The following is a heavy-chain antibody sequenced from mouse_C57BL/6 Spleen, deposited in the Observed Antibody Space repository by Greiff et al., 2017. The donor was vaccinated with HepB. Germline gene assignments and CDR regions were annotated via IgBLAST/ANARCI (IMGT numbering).Heavy chain of an antibody. CDR1: GYTFTSYW. V-gene: IGHV1-74*01. CDR3: ARGDYEYDDGFAY. Sequence: QVQLQQPGAELVKPGASVKVSCKASGYTFTSYWMHWVKQRPGQGLEWIGRIHPSDSDTNYNQKFKGKATLTVDKSSSTAYMQLSSLTSEDSAVYYCARGDYEYDDGFAYWGQGTLVTVSA. D-gene: IGHD2-4*01. J-gene: IGHJ3*01. CDR2: IHPSDSDT.